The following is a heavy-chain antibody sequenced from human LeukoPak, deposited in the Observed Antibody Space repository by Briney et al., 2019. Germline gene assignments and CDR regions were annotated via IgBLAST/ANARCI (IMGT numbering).Heavy chain of an antibody. CDR1: GFTFSRYG. V-gene: IGHV3-30*18. Sequence: PGGSLRLSCAASGFTFSRYGMHWGRQASGKGLEWVALISYDGSNKYYADSVKGRLTISRDNSKNTLYLQMNSLRPEDTAVYYCAKGDPYGSGSYPVDYWGQGTLVTVSS. CDR3: AKGDPYGSGSYPVDY. J-gene: IGHJ4*02. D-gene: IGHD3-10*01. CDR2: ISYDGSNK.